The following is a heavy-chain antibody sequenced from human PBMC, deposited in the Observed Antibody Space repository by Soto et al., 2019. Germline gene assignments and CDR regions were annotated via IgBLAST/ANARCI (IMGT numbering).Heavy chain of an antibody. D-gene: IGHD2-15*01. V-gene: IGHV4-31*03. J-gene: IGHJ5*02. CDR1: GGAISSGGYY. Sequence: SETLSLTCTVSGGAISSGGYYWSWIRQHPGKGLEWIGYIYYSGSTYYNPSLKSRVTISVDTSKNQFSLKLSSVTAADTAVYYCARVVVVVAATRNHWFDPWGQGTLVTVSS. CDR2: IYYSGST. CDR3: ARVVVVVAATRNHWFDP.